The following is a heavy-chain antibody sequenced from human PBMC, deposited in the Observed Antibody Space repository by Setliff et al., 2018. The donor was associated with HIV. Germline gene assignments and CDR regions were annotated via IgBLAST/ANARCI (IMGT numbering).Heavy chain of an antibody. CDR3: ARRHDSSASFFDF. J-gene: IGHJ4*02. CDR1: GGSFSGYY. V-gene: IGHV4-34*01. Sequence: PSETLSLTCAVYGGSFSGYYWNWIRQPPGKGLGWIGEKHHSGSSNYNPSLKSRVTMLVDASKNQFSLKLSSLTAADTAVYYCARRHDSSASFFDFWGQGTLVTVSS. CDR2: KHHSGSS. D-gene: IGHD3-22*01.